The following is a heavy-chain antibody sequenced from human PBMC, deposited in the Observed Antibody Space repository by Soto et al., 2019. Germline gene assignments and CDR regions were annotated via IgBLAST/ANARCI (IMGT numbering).Heavy chain of an antibody. Sequence: SETLSLSGTVYVGSVSNHYWSWIRQPAGKGLEWLGRLYNDERTNYNPSLKSRVTMSMDTSKNQFSLELTSVTAADSAVYFCAREPLAHSYFDLWGQGTLVTVSS. CDR3: AREPLAHSYFDL. V-gene: IGHV4-4*07. J-gene: IGHJ4*02. CDR2: LYNDERT. CDR1: VGSVSNHY.